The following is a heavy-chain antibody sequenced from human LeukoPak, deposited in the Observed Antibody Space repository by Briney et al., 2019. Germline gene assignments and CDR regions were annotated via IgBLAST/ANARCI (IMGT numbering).Heavy chain of an antibody. Sequence: GGSLRLSCAASGFTFGSYSMTWVRQAPGKGLEWVSSISGSGGSTYYADSVKGRFTISRDNAKNSLYLQMNSLRAEDTAVYYCTRKGSQWDFLVDYWGQGTRVAVSP. J-gene: IGHJ4*02. V-gene: IGHV3-23*01. CDR1: GFTFGSYS. D-gene: IGHD2/OR15-2a*01. CDR2: ISGSGGST. CDR3: TRKGSQWDFLVDY.